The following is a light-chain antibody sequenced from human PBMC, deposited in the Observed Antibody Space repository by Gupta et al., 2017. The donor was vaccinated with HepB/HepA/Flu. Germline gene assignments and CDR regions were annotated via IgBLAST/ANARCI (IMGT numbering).Light chain of an antibody. Sequence: QSALTQPRSVSGSPGQSVTISCTGTSSDVGGYNYVSWYQQHPGKAPKLMMYDVSKRPSGVPDRFSGSKSGNTASLTISGLQAEDEADYYCCSYAGSLYVFGTGTKVT. CDR3: CSYAGSLYV. CDR1: SSDVGGYNY. CDR2: DVS. J-gene: IGLJ1*01. V-gene: IGLV2-11*01.